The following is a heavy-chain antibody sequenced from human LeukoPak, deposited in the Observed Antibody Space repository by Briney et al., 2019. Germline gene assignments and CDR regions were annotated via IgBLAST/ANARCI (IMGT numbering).Heavy chain of an antibody. CDR3: TRTQAVAGVY. J-gene: IGHJ4*02. CDR2: IYSGGST. V-gene: IGHV3-66*01. CDR1: GFTVSSNY. Sequence: GGSLRLSCAASGFTVSSNYMNWVRQAPGKGLEWVSVIYSGGSTYYADSVKGRFTISRDNSKNTLYLQMNSLRVEDTAVYYCTRTQAVAGVYWGQGTLVTVSS. D-gene: IGHD6-19*01.